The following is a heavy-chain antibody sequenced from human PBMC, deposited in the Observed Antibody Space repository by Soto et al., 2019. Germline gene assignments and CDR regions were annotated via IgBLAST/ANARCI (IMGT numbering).Heavy chain of an antibody. V-gene: IGHV4-39*01. CDR2: IYYSGST. J-gene: IGHJ4*02. CDR3: ASSYGDYVSY. CDR1: GGAISISSCY. D-gene: IGHD4-17*01. Sequence: SDTLPLTSTLPGGAISISSCYWGWIRQPSGKGLEWIGSIYYSGSTYYNPSLKSRVTISVDTSKNQFSLKLSSVTAADTAVYYCASSYGDYVSYWGQGTLVTVS.